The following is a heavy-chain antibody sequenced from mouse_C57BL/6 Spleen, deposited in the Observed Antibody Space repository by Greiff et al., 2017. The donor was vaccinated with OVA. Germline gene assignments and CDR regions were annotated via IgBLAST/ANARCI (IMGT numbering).Heavy chain of an antibody. CDR3: ASLPDY. CDR1: GYSFTGYY. J-gene: IGHJ4*01. V-gene: IGHV1-42*01. D-gene: IGHD5-5*01. CDR2: INPSTGGT. Sequence: QLQQSGPELVKPGASVKISCKASGYSFTGYYMNWVKQSPEKSLEWIGEINPSTGGTTYNQKFKAKATLTVDKSSSTAYMQLKSLTSEDSAVYYCASLPDYWGQGTSVTVSS.